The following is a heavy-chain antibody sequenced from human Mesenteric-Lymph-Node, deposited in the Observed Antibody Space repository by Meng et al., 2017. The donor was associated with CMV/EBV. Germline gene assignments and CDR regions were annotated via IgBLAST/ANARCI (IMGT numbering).Heavy chain of an antibody. CDR1: GFTFSSYW. J-gene: IGHJ6*02. V-gene: IGHV3-7*01. CDR3: ARELAYNYQYIYYGLDV. Sequence: GESLKISCAASGFTFSSYWMSWVRQAPGKGLEWVANIKQDGSEKYYVDSVKGRFTISRDNAKNSLYLQMNSPRAEDTAVYYCARELAYNYQYIYYGLDVWGQGTTVTVSS. D-gene: IGHD5-24*01. CDR2: IKQDGSEK.